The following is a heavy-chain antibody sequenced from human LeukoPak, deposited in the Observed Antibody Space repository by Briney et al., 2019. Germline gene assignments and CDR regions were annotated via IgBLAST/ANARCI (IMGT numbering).Heavy chain of an antibody. D-gene: IGHD1-1*01. CDR1: GFTFSNYW. Sequence: GGSLRLSCAASGFTFSNYWWHWVRQEPGKGLMWVSRINGDGNNVNYADSVKGRFTISGDNAKNTLYLHMNSLRAEDTAIYYCAAGPAGNGHLSSYWGQGTRVTVSS. J-gene: IGHJ4*02. CDR2: INGDGNNV. V-gene: IGHV3-74*01. CDR3: AAGPAGNGHLSSY.